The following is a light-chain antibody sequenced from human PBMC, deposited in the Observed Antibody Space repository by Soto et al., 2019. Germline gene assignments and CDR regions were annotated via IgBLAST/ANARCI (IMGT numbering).Light chain of an antibody. CDR3: QQYNAWPFT. Sequence: ERGFPQSPATLSVSPGERAPLSCRASQSVRSHLAWYRQRPGQAPRLLIYDASSRATGIPARFSGSGSGTEFALTISSLQSEDFAVYYCQQYNAWPFTFGGGTKVDI. J-gene: IGKJ4*01. CDR2: DAS. CDR1: QSVRSH. V-gene: IGKV3-15*01.